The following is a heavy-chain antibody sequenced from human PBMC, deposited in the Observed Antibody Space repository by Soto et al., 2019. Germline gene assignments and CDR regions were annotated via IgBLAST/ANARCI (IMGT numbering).Heavy chain of an antibody. CDR1: GGTFSSYT. D-gene: IGHD3-22*01. CDR3: ASRYDSSDY. CDR2: IIPILGIA. Sequence: QVQLVQSGAEVKKPGSSVKVSCKASGGTFSSYTISWVRQAPGQGLEWMGRIIPILGIANYAQKFQGRVTITADKTTSTAYMELSSLRAEDTAVYYCASRYDSSDYWGQGTLVTVSS. V-gene: IGHV1-69*02. J-gene: IGHJ4*02.